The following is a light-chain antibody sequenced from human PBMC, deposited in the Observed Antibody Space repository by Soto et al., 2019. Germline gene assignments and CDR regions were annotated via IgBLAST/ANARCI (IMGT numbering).Light chain of an antibody. V-gene: IGLV1-51*01. J-gene: IGLJ1*01. CDR3: GSWDSSLSAYV. CDR2: EIN. Sequence: QSALTQPPSASGSPGQSVTISCTGTSGDITDNKYVSWFQQHPGKAPKLLIYEINKRPSGIPDRFSGSKSGTSATLGITGFQTGDEADYYCGSWDSSLSAYVFGTGTKLTVL. CDR1: SGDITDNKY.